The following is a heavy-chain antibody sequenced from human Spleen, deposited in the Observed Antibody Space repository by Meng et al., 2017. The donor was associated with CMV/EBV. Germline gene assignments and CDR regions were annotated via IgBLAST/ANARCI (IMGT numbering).Heavy chain of an antibody. J-gene: IGHJ4*02. D-gene: IGHD2-2*01. V-gene: IGHV3-30-3*01. CDR1: GFPFCAHA. CDR3: ARLKEAAAPEDY. Sequence: CPASGFPFCAHAIPSVRQAPAEGLEWVPVISHDGSNQYYADSVKGRFTISRDNSKNTLYLQMNSLRAEDTAVYYCARLKEAAAPEDYWGQGTLVTVSS. CDR2: ISHDGSNQ.